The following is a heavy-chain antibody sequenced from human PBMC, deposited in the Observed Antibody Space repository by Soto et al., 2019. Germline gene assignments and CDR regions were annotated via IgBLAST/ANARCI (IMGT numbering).Heavy chain of an antibody. CDR1: GYTFTSYG. Sequence: ASVKVSCKASGYTFTSYGISWVRQAPGQGLEWMGWISAYNGNTNYAQKLQGRVTMTTDASTSTAYMELRSLRSDDTAVYYCARGSSTVTYYYYYGMDVWGQGTTVTVSS. D-gene: IGHD4-4*01. CDR3: ARGSSTVTYYYYYGMDV. J-gene: IGHJ6*02. V-gene: IGHV1-18*01. CDR2: ISAYNGNT.